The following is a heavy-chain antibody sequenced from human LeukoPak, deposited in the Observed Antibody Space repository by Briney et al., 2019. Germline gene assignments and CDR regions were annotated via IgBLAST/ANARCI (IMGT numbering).Heavy chain of an antibody. Sequence: ASVKVSCKASGYTFTSYDINWVRQATGQGFEWMGWMNPNSGNTGYAQKFQGRVTMTRNTSISTAYMELSSLRSEDTAVYYCAYSSSGWTMFDYWGQGTLVTVSS. D-gene: IGHD6-19*01. CDR1: GYTFTSYD. CDR3: AYSSSGWTMFDY. CDR2: MNPNSGNT. V-gene: IGHV1-8*01. J-gene: IGHJ4*02.